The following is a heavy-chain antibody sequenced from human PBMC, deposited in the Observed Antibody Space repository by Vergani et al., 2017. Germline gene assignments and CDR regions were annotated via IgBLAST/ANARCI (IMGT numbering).Heavy chain of an antibody. V-gene: IGHV4-61*02. D-gene: IGHD3/OR15-3a*01. CDR1: GVSVSSTAFY. J-gene: IGHJ5*02. CDR2: IYGRGNI. Sequence: QVQLQESGPGLVKPSQTLSLTCSVSGVSVSSTAFYWNWIRQPAGKGLEWIGRIYGRGNINYHPSLESRVTISRDTSKNQFSLKVHSVTAADTVVYYCARGETRTDWLDPWGQGTQVIVSS. CDR3: ARGETRTDWLDP.